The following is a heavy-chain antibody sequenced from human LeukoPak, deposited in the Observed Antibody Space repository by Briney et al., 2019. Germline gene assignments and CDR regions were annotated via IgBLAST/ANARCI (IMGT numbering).Heavy chain of an antibody. CDR3: ARQPGGRYLEY. J-gene: IGHJ4*02. CDR1: GGSVSSSNYY. CDR2: VYYSESGTT. V-gene: IGHV4-39*01. D-gene: IGHD1-26*01. Sequence: SETLSLICSVSGGSVSSSNYYWGWIRQPPGKGPEWIGSVYYSESGTTYYNPSLKSRLTMSVDTSKNQFSLRLSSVTAADTAVYYCARQPGGRYLEYWGQGTLVTVSS.